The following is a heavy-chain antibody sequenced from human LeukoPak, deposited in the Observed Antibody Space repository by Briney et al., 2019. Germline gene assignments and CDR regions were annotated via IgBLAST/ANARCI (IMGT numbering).Heavy chain of an antibody. V-gene: IGHV3-74*01. CDR1: GFSFSSYW. CDR3: ARGYYYDSSGYLY. D-gene: IGHD3-22*01. J-gene: IGHJ4*02. Sequence: GGSLRLSCAASGFSFSSYWMFWVRQAPGKGLVLVSRIKSDGSGTTYADSVKGRFTISRDNAKNTLYLQMNSLRVEDTAVYYCARGYYYDSSGYLYWGQGTLVTVSS. CDR2: IKSDGSGT.